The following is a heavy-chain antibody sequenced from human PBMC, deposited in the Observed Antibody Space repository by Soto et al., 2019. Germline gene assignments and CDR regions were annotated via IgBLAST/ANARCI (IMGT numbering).Heavy chain of an antibody. D-gene: IGHD3-22*01. CDR2: ISYSGST. CDR3: ARRDRSGYSYCLDT. J-gene: IGHJ5*02. Sequence: PSETLSLTCTVSGGSISDGYYWSWIRQHPGKGLEWSGSISYSGSTSYNPSLKSRLTISVDRSKSQFSLNLTSVTAADTAVYYCARRDRSGYSYCLDTWGRGTLVTVSS. CDR1: GGSISDGYY. V-gene: IGHV4-31*03.